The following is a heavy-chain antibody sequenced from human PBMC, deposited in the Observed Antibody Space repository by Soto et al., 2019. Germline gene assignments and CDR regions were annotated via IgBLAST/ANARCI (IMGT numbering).Heavy chain of an antibody. V-gene: IGHV4-39*01. D-gene: IGHD2-2*01. CDR3: ARPNKDIVVVPAATTDNYYYYYMGV. CDR1: GGSISSSSYY. CDR2: IYYSGST. J-gene: IGHJ6*03. Sequence: SETLSLTCTVSGGSISSSSYYWGWIRQPPGKGLEWIGSIYYSGSTYYNPSLKSRVTISVDTSKNQFSLKLSSVTAADTAVYYCARPNKDIVVVPAATTDNYYYYYMGVWGKGTTVTVSS.